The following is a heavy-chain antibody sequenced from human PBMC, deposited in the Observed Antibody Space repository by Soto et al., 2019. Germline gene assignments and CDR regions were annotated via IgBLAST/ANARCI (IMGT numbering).Heavy chain of an antibody. Sequence: PGGSLRLSCAASGFTFSSYGMHWVRQAPGKGLEWVAVIWYDGSNKYYADSVKGRFTISRDNSKNTLYLQMNSLRAEDTAVYYCARYRGFRQQLPPGEDYYYGMDVWGQGTTVTVSS. D-gene: IGHD6-13*01. J-gene: IGHJ6*02. CDR2: IWYDGSNK. CDR1: GFTFSSYG. CDR3: ARYRGFRQQLPPGEDYYYGMDV. V-gene: IGHV3-33*01.